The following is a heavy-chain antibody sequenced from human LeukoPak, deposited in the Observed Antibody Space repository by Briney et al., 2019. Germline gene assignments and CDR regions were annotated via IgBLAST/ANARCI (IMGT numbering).Heavy chain of an antibody. CDR1: GFSLSNYW. J-gene: IGHJ4*02. CDR3: ARGVWAPFDY. V-gene: IGHV3-7*01. Sequence: GGSLRLSCAASGFSLSNYWMNWVRQAPGKGLEWVANIKQDGSEKNYVDSVKGRFTISRDNAKNSLILQMNSLRDEDTAVYYCARGVWAPFDYWGQGALVTVSS. CDR2: IKQDGSEK. D-gene: IGHD7-27*01.